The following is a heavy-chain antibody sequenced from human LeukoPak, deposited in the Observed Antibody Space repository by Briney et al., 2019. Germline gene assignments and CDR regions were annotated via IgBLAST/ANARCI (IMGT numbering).Heavy chain of an antibody. CDR3: AKPRGYSYGADY. V-gene: IGHV3-23*01. J-gene: IGHJ4*02. Sequence: GGSLRLSCSASGFTFSSYAMHWVRQAPGKGLEWVSAISGSGGSTYYADSVKGRFTTSRDNSKNTLYLQMNSLRAEDTAVYYCAKPRGYSYGADYWGQGTLVTVSS. CDR2: ISGSGGST. D-gene: IGHD5-18*01. CDR1: GFTFSSYA.